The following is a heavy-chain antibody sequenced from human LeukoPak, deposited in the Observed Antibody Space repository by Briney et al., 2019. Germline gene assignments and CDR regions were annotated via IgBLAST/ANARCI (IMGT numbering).Heavy chain of an antibody. V-gene: IGHV3-21*01. CDR2: ISSSSSYI. D-gene: IGHD2-2*01. J-gene: IGHJ5*02. CDR1: GFTFSSYS. CDR3: AREGVPAANWFDP. Sequence: NPGGSLRLSCAASGFTFSSYSMNWVRQAPGKGLEWVSSISSSSSYIYYADSVKGRFTISRDNSKNTLYLQMNSLRAEDTAVYYCAREGVPAANWFDPWGQGTLVTVSS.